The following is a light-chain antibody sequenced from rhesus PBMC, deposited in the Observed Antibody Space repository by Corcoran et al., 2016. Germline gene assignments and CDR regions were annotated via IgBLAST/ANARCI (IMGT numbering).Light chain of an antibody. CDR1: QGISSQ. CDR3: QQYNSLPWT. Sequence: DIQMTQSPSSVSASVGDRVTITCRASQGISSQLAWYQQKPGTAPKLLTYYATTFQSGVPSRFSGSGSGTEFTLTISSLQPEDFATYYCQQYNSLPWTFGQGTKVEIK. CDR2: YAT. V-gene: IGKV1-25*01. J-gene: IGKJ1*01.